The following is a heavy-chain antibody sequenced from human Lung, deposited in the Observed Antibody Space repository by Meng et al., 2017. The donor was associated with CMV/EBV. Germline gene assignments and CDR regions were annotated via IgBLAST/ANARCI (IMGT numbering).Heavy chain of an antibody. Sequence: GGSXRLSCAASGFTFSSYAMTWVRQAPGKGLEWVSQISASGDSTYYADSVKGRFTISRDNSKNTLYLQMNSLRAADTAIYYCAKASRGGWGGWFDPWGQGTLVTVSS. CDR1: GFTFSSYA. CDR2: ISASGDST. D-gene: IGHD3-16*01. J-gene: IGHJ5*02. CDR3: AKASRGGWGGWFDP. V-gene: IGHV3-23*01.